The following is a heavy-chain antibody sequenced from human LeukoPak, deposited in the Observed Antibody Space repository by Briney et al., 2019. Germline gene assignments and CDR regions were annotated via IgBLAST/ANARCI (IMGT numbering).Heavy chain of an antibody. CDR1: GPSISSYY. D-gene: IGHD2-2*01. Sequence: SETLSLTCSLSGPSISSYYWSWIRQPPGKGLEWIGYISYSGSNNYNTSLKSRVTISVDTSKNQFSVKLSSVTAADTAVYYCARVKRPATSDYWGQGTLVTVSS. V-gene: IGHV4-59*01. J-gene: IGHJ4*02. CDR3: ARVKRPATSDY. CDR2: ISYSGSN.